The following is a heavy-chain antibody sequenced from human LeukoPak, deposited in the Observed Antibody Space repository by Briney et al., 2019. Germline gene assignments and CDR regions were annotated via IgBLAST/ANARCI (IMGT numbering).Heavy chain of an antibody. Sequence: GGSLRLSCAASGFTFSSSWMSWVRQAPGKGLEWVANIRQDGNEKYYVDSVKGRFTISRDNAKNSLYLQMNSLRGDDTALYYCAREMRSDDYWGQGTLVTVSS. V-gene: IGHV3-7*03. CDR3: AREMRSDDY. CDR1: GFTFSSSW. CDR2: IRQDGNEK. D-gene: IGHD2-15*01. J-gene: IGHJ4*02.